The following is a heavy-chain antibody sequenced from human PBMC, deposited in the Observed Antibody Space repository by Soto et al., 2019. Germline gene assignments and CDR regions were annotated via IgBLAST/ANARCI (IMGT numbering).Heavy chain of an antibody. J-gene: IGHJ4*02. CDR1: GFTFDDYA. Sequence: EVQLVESGGGLVQPGRSLRLSCAASGFTFDDYAMHWVXXXXXXXXXXVSGISWNSGSIGYADSVKGRFTISRDNAKNSLYXQMNXLRAXXXXXXYXXXXXXXXXXXXXXDYWXQGTLVTVSS. V-gene: IGHV3-9*01. CDR2: ISWNSGSI. CDR3: XXXXXXXXXXXXXDY.